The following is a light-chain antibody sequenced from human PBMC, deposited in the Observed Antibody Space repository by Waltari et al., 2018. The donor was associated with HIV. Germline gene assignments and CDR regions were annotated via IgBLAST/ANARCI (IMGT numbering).Light chain of an antibody. CDR3: QQYYSTPLT. V-gene: IGKV4-1*01. CDR1: QSVLYSSNNKNY. J-gene: IGKJ4*01. CDR2: WAS. Sequence: DIVMTQSPDSLVVSLGARATINCKSSQSVLYSSNNKNYLAWYQQKPGQPPKLLIYWASTRESGVPDRFSGSGSETDFTLTISSLQAEDVAVYYCQQYYSTPLTFGGGTKVEIK.